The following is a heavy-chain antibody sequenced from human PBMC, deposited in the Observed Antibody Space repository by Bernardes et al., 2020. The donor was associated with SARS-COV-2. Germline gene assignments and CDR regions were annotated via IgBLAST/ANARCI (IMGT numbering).Heavy chain of an antibody. J-gene: IGHJ4*02. Sequence: GGSLRLSCAASGFLFDDYAMNWVRQAPGKGLEWVSSISGSGGIKDYADSVKGRFTISRDNSKNMLDLQMNSLRAEDTAIYYCARGLGFAAAGTFASWGQGTLVTVSS. CDR2: ISGSGGIK. D-gene: IGHD6-13*01. V-gene: IGHV3-23*01. CDR3: ARGLGFAAAGTFAS. CDR1: GFLFDDYA.